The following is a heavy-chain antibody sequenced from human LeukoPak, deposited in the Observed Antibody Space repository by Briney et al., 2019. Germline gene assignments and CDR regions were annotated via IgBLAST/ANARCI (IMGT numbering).Heavy chain of an antibody. Sequence: SETLSLTCTVSGGSISSYYWSWIRQPPGKGLEWIGYIYYSGGTNYNPSLKSRVTISVDTSKNQFSLKLSSVTAADTAVYYCARDRPVGDSSVQDAFDIWDQGTMVTVSS. J-gene: IGHJ3*02. CDR2: IYYSGGT. CDR3: ARDRPVGDSSVQDAFDI. D-gene: IGHD3-22*01. CDR1: GGSISSYY. V-gene: IGHV4-59*01.